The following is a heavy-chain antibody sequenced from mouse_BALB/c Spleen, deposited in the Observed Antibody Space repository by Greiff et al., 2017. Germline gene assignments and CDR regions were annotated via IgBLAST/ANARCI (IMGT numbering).Heavy chain of an antibody. CDR2: INPYNDGT. J-gene: IGHJ3*01. V-gene: IGHV1-14*01. D-gene: IGHD1-1*01. Sequence: EVKLQESGPELVKPGASVKMSCKASGYTFTSYVMHWVKQKPGQGLEWIGYINPYNDGTKYNEKFKGKATLTSDKSSSTAYMELSSLTSEDSAVYYCARDAGSSHFAYWGQGTLVTVSA. CDR1: GYTFTSYV. CDR3: ARDAGSSHFAY.